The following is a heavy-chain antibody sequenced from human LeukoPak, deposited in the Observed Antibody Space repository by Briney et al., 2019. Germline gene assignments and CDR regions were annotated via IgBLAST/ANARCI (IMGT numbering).Heavy chain of an antibody. Sequence: GGSLRLSCAASGFTFSSYSMNWVRQAPGKGLEWVSSISSSSSYIYYADSVKGRFTISRDDAKHSLYLQMNSLRAEDTAVYYCARDQHDYGGNSSIYWGQGTLVTVSS. D-gene: IGHD4-23*01. V-gene: IGHV3-21*01. CDR3: ARDQHDYGGNSSIY. J-gene: IGHJ4*02. CDR2: ISSSSSYI. CDR1: GFTFSSYS.